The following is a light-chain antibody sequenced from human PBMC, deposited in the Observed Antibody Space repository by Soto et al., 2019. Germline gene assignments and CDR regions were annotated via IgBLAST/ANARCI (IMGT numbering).Light chain of an antibody. J-gene: IGKJ4*01. CDR3: QLYGSSPELT. CDR1: QILNGGS. V-gene: IGKV3-20*01. Sequence: EIVLTQSPGTLSLSPGDRAALSCRTTQILNGGSLAWYQVKPGQAPRLLMYDSSIRAAGVPNRFSGSGSVTDFTLTISRLETEDFAVYYCQLYGSSPELTFGGGTKVEIK. CDR2: DSS.